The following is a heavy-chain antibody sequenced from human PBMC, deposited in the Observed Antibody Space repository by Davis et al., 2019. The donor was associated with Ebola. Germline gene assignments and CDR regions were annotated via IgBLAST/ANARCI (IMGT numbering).Heavy chain of an antibody. CDR3: ARLRGFERIGDLFWFDP. J-gene: IGHJ5*02. Sequence: GESLKISCKGSGYSFTSYWIGWVRQMPGKGLEWVGIMYAGDTDTSYSPSFQGHVPISTDKSINTAFLQWSSLKASDTAVYYCARLRGFERIGDLFWFDPWGQGTLVTVSS. D-gene: IGHD3-10*01. V-gene: IGHV5-51*01. CDR2: MYAGDTDT. CDR1: GYSFTSYW.